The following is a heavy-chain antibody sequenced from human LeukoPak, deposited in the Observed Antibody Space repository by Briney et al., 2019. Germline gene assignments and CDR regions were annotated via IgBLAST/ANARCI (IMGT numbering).Heavy chain of an antibody. CDR1: GGSISSYY. CDR3: ARRSYNSPFRY. Sequence: SETLSLTCTVSGGSISSYYWSWIRQPPGKGLEWIGEINHSGSTNYNPSLKSRVTISVDTSKNQFSLHLSSVTAADTAVYYCARRSYNSPFRYWGQGTLVTVSS. CDR2: INHSGST. V-gene: IGHV4-34*01. D-gene: IGHD5-24*01. J-gene: IGHJ4*02.